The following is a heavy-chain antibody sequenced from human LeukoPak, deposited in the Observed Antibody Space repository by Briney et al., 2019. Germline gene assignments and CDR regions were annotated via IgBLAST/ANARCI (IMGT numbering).Heavy chain of an antibody. CDR1: GGSISSGGYY. D-gene: IGHD4-17*01. V-gene: IGHV4-30-4*01. Sequence: SQTLSLTCTVSGGSISSGGYYWSWIRQPSGEDLEWIGYIYYSGSTYYHPSLKSRVTISLDTSKNQFSLKLSSVTAADTAVYYCARVTTVTTSFHFDYWGQGTLVTVSS. CDR3: ARVTTVTTSFHFDY. CDR2: IYYSGST. J-gene: IGHJ4*02.